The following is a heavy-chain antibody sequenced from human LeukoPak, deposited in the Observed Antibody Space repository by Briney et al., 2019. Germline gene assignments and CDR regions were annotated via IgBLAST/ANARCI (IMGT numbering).Heavy chain of an antibody. CDR2: TNPNSGGT. D-gene: IGHD3-22*01. CDR1: GYTFTGYY. CDR3: ARDRPEYYYDSSGYMVHYFDY. J-gene: IGHJ4*02. V-gene: IGHV1-2*02. Sequence: GASVKVSCKASGYTFTGYYMHWVRQAPGQGLEWMGWTNPNSGGTNYAQKFQGRVTMTRDTSISTAYMELSRLRSDDTAVYYCARDRPEYYYDSSGYMVHYFDYWGQGTLVTVSS.